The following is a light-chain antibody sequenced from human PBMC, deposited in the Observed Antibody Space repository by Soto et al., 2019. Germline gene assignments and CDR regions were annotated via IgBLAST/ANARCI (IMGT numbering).Light chain of an antibody. CDR1: QSINNF. CDR2: AAS. J-gene: IGKJ2*01. V-gene: IGKV1-39*01. CDR3: QQSDTTPYT. Sequence: DIQMTQSPSSLSASIGDIVTSACRASQSINNFLNWYQQKPGQAPELLIYAASNLQSGVPSRFSGGASGTDFTLTIMSLQPEDFATYYCQQSDTTPYTFGQGTKLESK.